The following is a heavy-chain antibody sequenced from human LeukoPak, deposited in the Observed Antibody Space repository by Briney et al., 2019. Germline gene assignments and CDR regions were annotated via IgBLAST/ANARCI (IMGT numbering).Heavy chain of an antibody. J-gene: IGHJ4*02. CDR3: ASHPTVVTGN. V-gene: IGHV3-69-1*01. D-gene: IGHD4-23*01. CDR2: IYSGGSI. Sequence: GGSLRLSCAASGFTVSANHMSWVRQAPGRGLDWVSTIYSGGSIYYADSVKGRFTISRDNAKNSLYLQMNSLRAEDTAVYYCASHPTVVTGNWGQGTLVTVSS. CDR1: GFTVSANH.